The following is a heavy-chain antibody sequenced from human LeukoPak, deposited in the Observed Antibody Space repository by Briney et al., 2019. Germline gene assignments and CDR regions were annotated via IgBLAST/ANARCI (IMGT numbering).Heavy chain of an antibody. J-gene: IGHJ4*02. D-gene: IGHD6-19*01. CDR3: ARGAGWPN. CDR1: GFTFSSDW. CDR2: INQNGSDK. V-gene: IGHV3-7*01. Sequence: GGSLRLSCAVSGFTFSSDWMNWVRQAPGKGLEWVANINQNGSDKYYVESVKGRFTISRDNAKNSLYLQMNGLRDEDTAVYYCARGAGWPNWGQGTLVTVSS.